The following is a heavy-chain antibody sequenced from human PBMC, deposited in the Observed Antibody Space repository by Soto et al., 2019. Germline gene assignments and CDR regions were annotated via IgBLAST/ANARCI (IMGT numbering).Heavy chain of an antibody. CDR1: GFTFRTYY. CDR2: ISAGSTNI. D-gene: IGHD6-6*01. CDR3: ARQYPSSSRHFDH. J-gene: IGHJ4*02. Sequence: GGSLRLSCAASGFTFRTYYMIWVRQAPGKGLEWVSSISAGSTNIYYAPSVKGRFTISRDNAKNSLYLQINSLRAEDTSVYYCARQYPSSSRHFDHWGQGTLVTVSS. V-gene: IGHV3-21*01.